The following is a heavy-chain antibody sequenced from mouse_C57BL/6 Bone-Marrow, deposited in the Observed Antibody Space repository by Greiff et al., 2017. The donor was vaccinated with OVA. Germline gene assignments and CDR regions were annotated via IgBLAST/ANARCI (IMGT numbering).Heavy chain of an antibody. Sequence: VQLQQPGAELVRPGTSVKLSCKASGYTFTSYWMHWVKQRPGQGLEWIGVIDPSDSYTNYNQKFKGKATLTVDTSSSTAYMQLSSLTSEDSAVYYCARSKGGSSYDAMDYWGQGTSVTVSS. J-gene: IGHJ4*01. CDR2: IDPSDSYT. D-gene: IGHD1-1*01. CDR1: GYTFTSYW. V-gene: IGHV1-59*01. CDR3: ARSKGGSSYDAMDY.